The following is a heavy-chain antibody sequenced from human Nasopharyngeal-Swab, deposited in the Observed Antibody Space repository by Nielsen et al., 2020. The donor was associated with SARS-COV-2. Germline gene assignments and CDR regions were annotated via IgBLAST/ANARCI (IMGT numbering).Heavy chain of an antibody. D-gene: IGHD6-19*01. J-gene: IGHJ3*02. V-gene: IGHV3-23*01. CDR2: ISGSGSST. CDR3: AKDLSGQWLRGAFHI. Sequence: GGSLRLSCAASGFTFITYAMNWVRQAPGKGLEWVSAISGSGSSTYYADSVKGRFTISRDNSKNTVYLQLNSLRAGDTAIYYCAKDLSGQWLRGAFHIWGQGTMVTVSS. CDR1: GFTFITYA.